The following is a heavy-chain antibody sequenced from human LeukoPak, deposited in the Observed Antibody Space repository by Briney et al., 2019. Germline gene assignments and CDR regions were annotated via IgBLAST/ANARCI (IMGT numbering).Heavy chain of an antibody. J-gene: IGHJ4*02. Sequence: GRSLRLSCTASGFTFGDYAMSWVRQAPGKGLEWVGFIRSKAYGGTTEYAASVKGRFTISRDDSKSIAYLQMNSLKTEDTAVYYCTRDGDLYGDYDLDYRGQGTLVTVSS. CDR1: GFTFGDYA. CDR2: IRSKAYGGTT. V-gene: IGHV3-49*04. CDR3: TRDGDLYGDYDLDY. D-gene: IGHD4-17*01.